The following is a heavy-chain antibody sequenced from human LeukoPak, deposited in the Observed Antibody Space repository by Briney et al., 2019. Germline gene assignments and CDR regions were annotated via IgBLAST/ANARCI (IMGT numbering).Heavy chain of an antibody. V-gene: IGHV4-59*11. CDR3: ATIKRGSIFGYFDF. Sequence: SETLSLTCTVSGGSISSHYWSWIRQPPGKGLEWIAYLFDSVNTKDNPSLQSRLIISADTSKNQFSLRLSSVTAADTAVYYCATIKRGSIFGYFDFWGQGIKVTVSS. J-gene: IGHJ4*02. CDR2: LFDSVNT. CDR1: GGSISSHY. D-gene: IGHD5-18*01.